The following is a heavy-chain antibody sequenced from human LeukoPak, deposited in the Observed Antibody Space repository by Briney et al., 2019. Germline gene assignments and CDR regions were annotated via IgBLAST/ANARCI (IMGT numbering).Heavy chain of an antibody. D-gene: IGHD5-18*01. J-gene: IGHJ6*02. CDR2: INPSGGST. Sequence: ASVKVSCKASGYTFTSYYMHWVRQAPGQGLEWMGIINPSGGSTSYAQKFQGRVTMTRDTSTSTVYMELSSLRSEDTAVYYCARGGYSYGLSYYYYGMDVWGQGITVTVSS. V-gene: IGHV1-46*01. CDR3: ARGGYSYGLSYYYYGMDV. CDR1: GYTFTSYY.